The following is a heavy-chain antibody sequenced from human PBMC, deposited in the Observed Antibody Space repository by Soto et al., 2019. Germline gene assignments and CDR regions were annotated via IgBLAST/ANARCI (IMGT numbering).Heavy chain of an antibody. Sequence: EVQLLESGGGLVQPGGSLRLSCAASGFTFSSYAMTWVRQAPGKGLEWVSGISTRGDGTYYADSVKGRFTISRDNSKNTLCLQMNSLRAEDTAVYYCATLARTKDFDYWGQGSLVTVSS. CDR2: ISTRGDGT. D-gene: IGHD2-8*01. J-gene: IGHJ4*02. CDR3: ATLARTKDFDY. CDR1: GFTFSSYA. V-gene: IGHV3-23*01.